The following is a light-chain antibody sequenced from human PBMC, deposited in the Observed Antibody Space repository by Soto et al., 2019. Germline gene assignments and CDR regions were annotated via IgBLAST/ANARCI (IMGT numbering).Light chain of an antibody. CDR2: GAS. V-gene: IGKV3-15*01. CDR3: QQYNIWSSIT. Sequence: EIVMTQSPATLSVSPGERATLSCRASQSIVNKVGWYQQKPGQAPRLLIYGASTRATGVPHRFSGSGSGTDFTLTISSLQSEDFSVYYCQQYNIWSSITFGQGTRLEIK. J-gene: IGKJ5*01. CDR1: QSIVNK.